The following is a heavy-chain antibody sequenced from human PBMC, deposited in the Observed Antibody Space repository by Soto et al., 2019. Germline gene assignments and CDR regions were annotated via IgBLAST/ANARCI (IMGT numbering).Heavy chain of an antibody. Sequence: QVQLQESGPGLVKPSQTLSLTCTVSGGSISSGDYSWSWIRQPPGTGLEWIGYIYYSGSTYYNPSLKSRVTISVDTSKNQFSLKLSSVTAADTAVYYCAREIRRRGGYDYWGQGTLVTVSS. V-gene: IGHV4-30-4*01. J-gene: IGHJ4*02. D-gene: IGHD3-22*01. CDR3: AREIRRRGGYDY. CDR2: IYYSGST. CDR1: GGSISSGDYS.